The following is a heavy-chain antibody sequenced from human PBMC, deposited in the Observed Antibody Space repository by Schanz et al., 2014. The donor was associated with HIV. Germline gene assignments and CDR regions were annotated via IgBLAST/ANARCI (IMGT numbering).Heavy chain of an antibody. CDR3: AKEDQRLGGVGGYHFDY. CDR2: INSEGSST. D-gene: IGHD6-25*01. V-gene: IGHV3-74*03. J-gene: IGHJ4*02. CDR1: GFTFSSYW. Sequence: EVQLVEFGGGFVQPGGSLRLSCEASGFTFSSYWMHWVRQVPGKGLVWVSRINSEGSSTTYEYADSVKGRFTISRDNVRNTLYLQMTSLSAEDKDVYYCAKEDQRLGGVGGYHFDYWGQGTLVTVSS.